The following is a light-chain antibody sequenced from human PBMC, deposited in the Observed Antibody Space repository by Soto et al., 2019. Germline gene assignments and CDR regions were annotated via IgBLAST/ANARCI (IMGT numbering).Light chain of an antibody. CDR3: QQTYSTPPT. CDR2: AAS. Sequence: DIQLTQAPSFLSASAGDRVTITCRASQSISTYLNLYQQKAGLAPKLLIYAASSLQSGVPSRFSGSGSGTDFTLTISSLQPEDFATYYCQQTYSTPPTFGHGTKVDIK. CDR1: QSISTY. J-gene: IGKJ1*01. V-gene: IGKV1-39*01.